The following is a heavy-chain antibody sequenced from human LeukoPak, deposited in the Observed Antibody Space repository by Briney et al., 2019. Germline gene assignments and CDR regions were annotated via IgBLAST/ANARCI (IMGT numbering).Heavy chain of an antibody. Sequence: GGSLSLSCAASGFTFDDYAMHWVRQAPGKGLEWVSGISWNSGSIGYADSVKGRFTISRDNAKNSLYLQMNSLRAEDMALYYCAKGDYGSPDAFDIWGQGTMVTVSS. J-gene: IGHJ3*02. V-gene: IGHV3-9*03. D-gene: IGHD4/OR15-4a*01. CDR1: GFTFDDYA. CDR3: AKGDYGSPDAFDI. CDR2: ISWNSGSI.